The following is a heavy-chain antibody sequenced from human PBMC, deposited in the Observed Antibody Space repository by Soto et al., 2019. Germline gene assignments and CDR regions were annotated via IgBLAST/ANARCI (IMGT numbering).Heavy chain of an antibody. CDR2: INAGNGNT. CDR1: GYTFTSYA. CDR3: GRRHYYDSSGYYYYFDD. Sequence: ASGKVSCKASGYTFTSYAMHWVRQAPGQRLEWMGWINAGNGNTKYSQKFQGRVTITRDTSASTAYMELSSLRSEDTAEYYCGRRHYYDSSGYYYYFDDWGQGPLVTVSS. V-gene: IGHV1-3*01. D-gene: IGHD3-22*01. J-gene: IGHJ4*02.